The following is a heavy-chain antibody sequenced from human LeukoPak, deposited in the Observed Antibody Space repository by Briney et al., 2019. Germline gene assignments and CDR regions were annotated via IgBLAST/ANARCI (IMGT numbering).Heavy chain of an antibody. CDR1: GYTFTSYA. V-gene: IGHV7-4-1*02. Sequence: GASVKVSCKASGYTFTSYAVNSVRQAPGQGLEWMGWINTNTGNPTYAQGFTGRVVFSLDTSVTTAYLQISRLKAEDTAVYYCGGRIAAAGTRGNYYMDVWGKGTTDSVSS. CDR3: GGRIAAAGTRGNYYMDV. J-gene: IGHJ6*03. D-gene: IGHD6-13*01. CDR2: INTNTGNP.